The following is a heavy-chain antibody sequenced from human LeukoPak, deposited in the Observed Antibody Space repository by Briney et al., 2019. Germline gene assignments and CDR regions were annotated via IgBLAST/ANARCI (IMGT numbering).Heavy chain of an antibody. Sequence: ASVKVSCKASGYTFTSYGISWVRQAPGQGLEWMGWISAYNGNTNYAQKLQGRVTMTTDTSTSTAYMELRSLRSDDTAVYYCAREGLGSSSWYFIDYWGQGTLVTVSP. CDR2: ISAYNGNT. J-gene: IGHJ4*02. CDR1: GYTFTSYG. CDR3: AREGLGSSSWYFIDY. D-gene: IGHD6-13*01. V-gene: IGHV1-18*01.